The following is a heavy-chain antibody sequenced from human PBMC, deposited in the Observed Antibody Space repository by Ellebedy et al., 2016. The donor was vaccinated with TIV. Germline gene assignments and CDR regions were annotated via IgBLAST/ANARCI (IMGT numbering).Heavy chain of an antibody. CDR1: GFTVSNNY. CDR3: ARQYYYDRSGVFSH. J-gene: IGHJ1*01. D-gene: IGHD3-22*01. CDR2: ISSSSSII. Sequence: GESLKISCAASGFTVSNNYMRWVRQAPGKGLEWVSYISSSSSIIYYADSVKGRFIISRDNAKNSLYLQMNSLRDEDTAVYYCARQYYYDRSGVFSHWGQGTLVTVSS. V-gene: IGHV3-48*02.